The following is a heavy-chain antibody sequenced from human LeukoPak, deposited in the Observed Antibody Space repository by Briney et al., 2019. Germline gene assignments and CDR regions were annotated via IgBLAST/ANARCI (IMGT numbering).Heavy chain of an antibody. Sequence: PSETLSLTCTASGGSISSSSYSWAWIRQPPGKGLEWIGSIYYSGNTYYKSSLKSRVTIAVDTSKNQFSLKLNSVTAADTAVYYCARESYYDSSGYSHDAFDIWGQGTMVTVSS. CDR2: IYYSGNT. J-gene: IGHJ3*02. CDR1: GGSISSSSYS. CDR3: ARESYYDSSGYSHDAFDI. V-gene: IGHV4-39*07. D-gene: IGHD3-22*01.